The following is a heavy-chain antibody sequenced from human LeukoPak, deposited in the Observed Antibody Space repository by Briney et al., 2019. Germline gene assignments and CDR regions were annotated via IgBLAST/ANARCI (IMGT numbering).Heavy chain of an antibody. V-gene: IGHV1-69*04. CDR2: IIPILGIA. J-gene: IGHJ6*02. CDR3: ARRGDYYYYGMDV. CDR1: GGTFSSYA. Sequence: ASVKVSCKASGGTFSSYAISWVRQAPGQGLEWMGRIIPILGIANYAQKFQGGVTITADKSTSTAYMGLSSLRSEDTAVYYCARRGDYYYYGMDVWGQGTTVTVSS. D-gene: IGHD3-10*01.